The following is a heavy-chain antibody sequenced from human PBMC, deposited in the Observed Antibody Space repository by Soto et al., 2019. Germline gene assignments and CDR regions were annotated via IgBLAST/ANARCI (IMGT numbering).Heavy chain of an antibody. CDR3: ARSKQWLVLNPHEDYYFDY. D-gene: IGHD6-19*01. J-gene: IGHJ4*02. CDR2: INAGNGNT. Sequence: ASVKVSCKASGYTFTSYAMHWVRQAPGQRLEWMGWINAGNGNTKYSQKFQGRVTITRDTSASTAYMELSSLRSEDTAVYYCARSKQWLVLNPHEDYYFDYWGQGTLVTVSS. CDR1: GYTFTSYA. V-gene: IGHV1-3*01.